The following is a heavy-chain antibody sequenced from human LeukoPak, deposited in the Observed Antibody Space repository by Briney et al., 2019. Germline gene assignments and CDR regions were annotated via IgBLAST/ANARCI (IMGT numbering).Heavy chain of an antibody. J-gene: IGHJ4*02. CDR3: AGGYCSGGSCYSDDY. D-gene: IGHD2-15*01. CDR2: NSAYNGNT. V-gene: IGHV1-18*01. Sequence: ASVKVSCKASGYTFTSYGISWVRQAPGQGLEWMGWNSAYNGNTNYAQKLQGRVTMTTDTSTSTAYMELRSLRSDDTAVYYCAGGYCSGGSCYSDDYWGQGTLVTVSS. CDR1: GYTFTSYG.